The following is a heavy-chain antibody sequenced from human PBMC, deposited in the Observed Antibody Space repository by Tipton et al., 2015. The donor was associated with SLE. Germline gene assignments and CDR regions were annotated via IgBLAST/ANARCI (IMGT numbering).Heavy chain of an antibody. J-gene: IGHJ6*02. D-gene: IGHD3-9*01. CDR1: GFTFASSG. CDR3: ATDKTPMDV. Sequence: GSLRLSCAASGFTFASSGMHWVRQAPGKGLEWMTFIDYGGSIKNYADSVQGRFTISRDNSKNTLYLEMNSLRDEDTGVYYCATDKTPMDVWGQGTTVIVSS. V-gene: IGHV3-30*02. CDR2: IDYGGSIK.